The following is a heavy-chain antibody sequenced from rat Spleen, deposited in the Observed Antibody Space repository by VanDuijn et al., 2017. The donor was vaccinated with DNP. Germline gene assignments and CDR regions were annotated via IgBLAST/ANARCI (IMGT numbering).Heavy chain of an antibody. J-gene: IGHJ2*01. Sequence: EVQLVESGGDLVQPGRSLKLSCTDSGFTFSDYNMAWVRQAPKKGLEWVATISYDGTTTNYRDSVKGRFIISRDNAKSTLYLHMDSLRSEDTATYYCARPDYWGQGVMVTVSS. CDR3: ARPDY. V-gene: IGHV5-7*01. CDR2: ISYDGTTT. CDR1: GFTFSDYN.